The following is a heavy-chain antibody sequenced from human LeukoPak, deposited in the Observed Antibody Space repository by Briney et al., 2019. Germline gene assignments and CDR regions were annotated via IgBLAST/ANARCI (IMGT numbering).Heavy chain of an antibody. Sequence: GASVKVSCKASGYTFTSYYMHWVRQAPGQGLEWMGIINPSGGSTSYAQKFQGRVTMTRDTSTSTVYMELSSLRSEDTAVYYCARDLAVTSRYYYYYMDVWGKGTTVTISS. CDR3: ARDLAVTSRYYYYYMDV. V-gene: IGHV1-46*01. J-gene: IGHJ6*03. CDR1: GYTFTSYY. D-gene: IGHD4-17*01. CDR2: INPSGGST.